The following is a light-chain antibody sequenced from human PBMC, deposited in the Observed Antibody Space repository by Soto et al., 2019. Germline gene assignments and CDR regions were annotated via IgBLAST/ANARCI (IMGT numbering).Light chain of an antibody. Sequence: QSVLTQPASVSGSPGQSITISCTGTSSDVGGYDYVSWYQLHPGKAPKLMVFEVSNRPSGVSYRFSGSKSGNTASLTVSGLQAEDEAHYYCSTYAGSSNVFGTGTKVTVL. CDR1: SSDVGGYDY. CDR3: STYAGSSNV. CDR2: EVS. J-gene: IGLJ1*01. V-gene: IGLV2-14*01.